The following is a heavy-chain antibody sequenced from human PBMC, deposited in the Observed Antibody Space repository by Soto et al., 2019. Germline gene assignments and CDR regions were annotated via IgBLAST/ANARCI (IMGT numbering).Heavy chain of an antibody. CDR1: GVSIGSHF. CDR2: IYHTVNT. CDR3: ARLQYTVVTALDI. D-gene: IGHD2-15*01. V-gene: IGHV4-59*11. J-gene: IGHJ3*02. Sequence: QVQLQESGPRLVKPSETLSLTCSVSGVSIGSHFWSWIRRAPGKGPELVGYIYHTVNTNYNPALKSRVTISMDTSKNQLSLQLSSVTAADTAVYYCARLQYTVVTALDIWGQGTMVTVSS.